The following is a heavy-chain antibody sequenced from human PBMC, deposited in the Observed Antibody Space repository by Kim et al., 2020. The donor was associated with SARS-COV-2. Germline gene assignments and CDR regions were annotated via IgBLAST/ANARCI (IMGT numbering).Heavy chain of an antibody. CDR2: ISAYNGNT. J-gene: IGHJ6*02. Sequence: ASVKVSCKASGYTFTSYGISWVRQAPGQGLEWMGWISAYNGNTNYAQKLQGRVTMTTDTSTSTAYMELRSLRSDDTAVYYCASSDCSSTSCYTGSDYYYYGMDVWGQGTTVTVSS. CDR1: GYTFTSYG. V-gene: IGHV1-18*01. CDR3: ASSDCSSTSCYTGSDYYYYGMDV. D-gene: IGHD2-2*02.